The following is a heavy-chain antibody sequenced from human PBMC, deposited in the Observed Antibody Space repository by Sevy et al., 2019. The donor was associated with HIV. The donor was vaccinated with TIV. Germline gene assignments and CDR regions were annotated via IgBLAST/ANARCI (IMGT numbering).Heavy chain of an antibody. CDR1: GFTFSSYA. Sequence: GGSLRLSCAASGFTFSSYAMSWVRQAPGKGLEWVSAISGSGGSTYYADSVKGRFTISRDNSKNTLYLQMNSLRAEDTAVYYCAKVYCSGGSCYSGGYYYYYMDVWCKGTTVTVSS. D-gene: IGHD2-15*01. CDR3: AKVYCSGGSCYSGGYYYYYMDV. V-gene: IGHV3-23*01. J-gene: IGHJ6*03. CDR2: ISGSGGST.